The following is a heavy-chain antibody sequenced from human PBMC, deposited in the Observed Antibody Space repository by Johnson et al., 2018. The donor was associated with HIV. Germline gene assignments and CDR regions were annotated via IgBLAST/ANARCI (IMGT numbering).Heavy chain of an antibody. CDR3: AKDRDDGDGFES. V-gene: IGHV3-30*02. Sequence: QVQLVESGGGVVQPGGSLTISCAASGLTFSNYGMYWVRQPPGKGLEGVAFIPYDGKTKYYVDSVKGRFTISRDNSNNTLFLQMNSLRAEDSAIYYCAKDRDDGDGFESWGHGTMGTVSS. D-gene: IGHD3-10*01. CDR2: IPYDGKTK. CDR1: GLTFSNYG. J-gene: IGHJ3*02.